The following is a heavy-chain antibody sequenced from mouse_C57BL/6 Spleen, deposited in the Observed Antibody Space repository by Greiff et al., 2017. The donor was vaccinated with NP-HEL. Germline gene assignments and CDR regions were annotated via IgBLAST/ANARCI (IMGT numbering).Heavy chain of an antibody. CDR1: GYTLTDYN. V-gene: IGHV1-18*01. CDR3: ARRRHYYGSSYWFAY. D-gene: IGHD1-1*01. J-gene: IGHJ3*01. CDR2: INPNNGGT. Sequence: EVQLQQSGPELVKPGASVKIPCKASGYTLTDYNMDWVKQSHGKSLEWIGDINPNNGGTIYNQKFKGKATLTVDKSSSTAYMELRSLTSEDTAVYYCARRRHYYGSSYWFAYWGQGTLVTVSA.